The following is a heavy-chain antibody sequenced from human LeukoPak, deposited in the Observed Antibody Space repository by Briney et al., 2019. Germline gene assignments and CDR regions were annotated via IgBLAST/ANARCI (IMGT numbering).Heavy chain of an antibody. J-gene: IGHJ4*02. Sequence: RGSLRLSCAASGFTFSSYEMNWVRQAPGKGLEWFSYISYSGSPIYYADSVKGRFTISRDNAKNSLYLQMNSLRAEDTAVYYCATVGRAARPGYWGQGTLVSVSS. D-gene: IGHD6-6*01. CDR3: ATVGRAARPGY. V-gene: IGHV3-48*03. CDR2: ISYSGSPI. CDR1: GFTFSSYE.